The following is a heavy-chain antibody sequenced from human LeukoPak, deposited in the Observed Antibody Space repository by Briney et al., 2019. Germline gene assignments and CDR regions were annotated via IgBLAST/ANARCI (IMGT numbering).Heavy chain of an antibody. V-gene: IGHV5-10-1*01. J-gene: IGHJ5*02. CDR1: GYSFTSNW. CDR2: IDPSDSYT. CDR3: ARQPEGTWFDP. Sequence: GEALQISCQCSGYSFTSNWISWVRQLPGKGLEWMGRIDPSDSYTNYSPSFQGHVTISADKSISTAYLQWSSLKASDTAMYYCARQPEGTWFDPWGQGTLVTVSS. D-gene: IGHD1-1*01.